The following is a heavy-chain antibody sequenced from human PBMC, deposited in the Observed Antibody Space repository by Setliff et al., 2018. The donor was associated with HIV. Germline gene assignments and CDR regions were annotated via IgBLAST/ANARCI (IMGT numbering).Heavy chain of an antibody. CDR3: ARRLQFLEFLHGVGGLDV. J-gene: IGHJ6*02. CDR1: GYPISSGYY. Sequence: KPSETLSLTCTVSGYPISSGYYWGWIRQPPGKGLEWIGSIYHSGTTYYNPSLKSRVTISVDTSKNQFSLQLSSATAADTAVYYCARRLQFLEFLHGVGGLDVWGQGTTVTVSS. CDR2: IYHSGTT. D-gene: IGHD3-3*01. V-gene: IGHV4-38-2*02.